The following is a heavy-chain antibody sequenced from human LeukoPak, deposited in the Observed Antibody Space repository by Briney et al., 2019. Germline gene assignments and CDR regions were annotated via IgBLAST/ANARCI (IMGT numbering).Heavy chain of an antibody. V-gene: IGHV4-30-2*01. CDR3: AREYLPFYGDYAWFDP. CDR2: IYHSGST. D-gene: IGHD4-17*01. Sequence: PSQTLSLTCAVSGGSLSSGGYSWSWIRQPPGKGLEWIGYIYHSGSTYYNPSLKSRVTISVDRSKNQFSLKLSSVTAADTAVYYCAREYLPFYGDYAWFDPWGQGTLVTVSS. CDR1: GGSLSSGGYS. J-gene: IGHJ5*02.